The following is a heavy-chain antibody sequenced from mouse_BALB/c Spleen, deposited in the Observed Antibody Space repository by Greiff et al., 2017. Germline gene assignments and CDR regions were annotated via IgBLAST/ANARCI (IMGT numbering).Heavy chain of an antibody. J-gene: IGHJ3*01. CDR1: GFTFSSYA. Sequence: EVHLVESGGGLVKPGGSLKLSCAASGFTFSSYAMSWVRQTPEKRLEWVASISSGGSTYYPDSVKGRFTISRDNARNILYLQMSSLRSEDTAMYYCARGGSSEFAYWGQGTLVTVSA. D-gene: IGHD1-1*01. V-gene: IGHV5-6-5*01. CDR2: ISSGGST. CDR3: ARGGSSEFAY.